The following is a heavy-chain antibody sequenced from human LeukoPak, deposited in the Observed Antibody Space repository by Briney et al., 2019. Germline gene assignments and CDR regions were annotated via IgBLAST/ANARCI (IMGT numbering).Heavy chain of an antibody. Sequence: HPGGSLRLSCAASGFTFDDYAMHWVRQAPGKGLEWVANIKQDGSEKYYVDSVKGRFTISRDNAKNSLYLQMNSLRAEDTAVYDCARDALLYDFWSGYPPAFDYWGQGTLVTVSS. CDR2: IKQDGSEK. J-gene: IGHJ4*02. CDR1: GFTFDDYA. V-gene: IGHV3-7*01. CDR3: ARDALLYDFWSGYPPAFDY. D-gene: IGHD3-3*01.